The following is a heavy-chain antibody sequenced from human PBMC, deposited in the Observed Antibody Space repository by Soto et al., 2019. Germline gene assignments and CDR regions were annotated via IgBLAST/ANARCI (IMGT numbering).Heavy chain of an antibody. CDR1: GYTFTSYG. J-gene: IGHJ4*02. CDR3: ARDREYYYYDSSGYNY. CDR2: ISAYNGNT. D-gene: IGHD3-22*01. Sequence: ASVKVSCKASGYTFTSYGISWVRQAPGQGLEWMGWISAYNGNTNYAQKLQGRVTMTTDTSTSTAYMELRSLRSDDTAVYYCARDREYYYYDSSGYNYWGQGTLVTVSS. V-gene: IGHV1-18*01.